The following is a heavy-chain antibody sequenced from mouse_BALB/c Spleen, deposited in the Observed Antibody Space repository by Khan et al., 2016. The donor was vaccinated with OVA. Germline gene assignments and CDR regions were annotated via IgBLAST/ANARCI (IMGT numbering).Heavy chain of an antibody. CDR2: IFPGSVST. D-gene: IGHD2-2*01. CDR3: ARGGYGGFAY. CDR1: GYTFSSYW. Sequence: QVQLQQSGGDLMKPGASVKISCKATGYTFSSYWIEWVKQRPGHGLEWIGQIFPGSVSTTYNEKFKGKATFTADTSSNTVYMQLSSLTSEDSAVYYCARGGYGGFAYWGQGTLVTVSA. V-gene: IGHV1-9*01. J-gene: IGHJ3*01.